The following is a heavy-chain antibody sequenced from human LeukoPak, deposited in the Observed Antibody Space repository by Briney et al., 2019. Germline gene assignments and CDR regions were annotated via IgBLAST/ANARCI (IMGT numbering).Heavy chain of an antibody. V-gene: IGHV4-34*01. J-gene: IGHJ4*02. CDR1: DDSISDYY. Sequence: SETLSLTCTVSDDSISDYYRGWIRQPPGKGLEWIGEINHSGSTNYNPSLKSRVTISVDTSKNQFSLKLSSVTAADTAVYYCARVWGILTGYHYFDYWGQGTLVTVSS. D-gene: IGHD3-9*01. CDR2: INHSGST. CDR3: ARVWGILTGYHYFDY.